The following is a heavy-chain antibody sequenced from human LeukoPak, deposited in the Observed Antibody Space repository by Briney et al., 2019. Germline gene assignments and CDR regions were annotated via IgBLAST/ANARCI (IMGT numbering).Heavy chain of an antibody. V-gene: IGHV4-59*08. Sequence: PSETLSLTCTVSGGSISSYYWSWIRQPPGKGLEWIGYIYHSGSTKYNPSLKSRVTISVDTSKNQFSLKLSSVTAADTAVYYCARHPPRYYYRDYYYYMDVWGKGTTVTISS. CDR2: IYHSGST. CDR1: GGSISSYY. CDR3: ARHPPRYYYRDYYYYMDV. D-gene: IGHD3-22*01. J-gene: IGHJ6*03.